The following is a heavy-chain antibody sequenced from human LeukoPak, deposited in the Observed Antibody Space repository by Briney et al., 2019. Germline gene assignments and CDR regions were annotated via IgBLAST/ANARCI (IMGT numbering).Heavy chain of an antibody. CDR2: IIPILGIA. D-gene: IGHD3-10*01. CDR3: ARDPSLTMDRGVMKYYVDC. V-gene: IGHV1-69*04. CDR1: GGTFSSYA. J-gene: IGHJ4*02. Sequence: SVKVSYKASGGTFSSYAISWVRQAPGQGLEWMGRIIPILGIANYAQKFQGRVTITADKSTSTAYMELSSVRSEDTAVYYCARDPSLTMDRGVMKYYVDCWGQGTLVTVSS.